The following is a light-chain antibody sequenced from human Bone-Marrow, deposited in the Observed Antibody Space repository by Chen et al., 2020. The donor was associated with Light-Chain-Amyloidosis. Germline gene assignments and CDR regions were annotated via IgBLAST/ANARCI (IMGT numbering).Light chain of an antibody. CDR3: ISHTSSGTLWV. Sequence: QSALTQPASVSGSPGQSFTISCTGTSSDVGGYDLVSWYQQYPGKAPKLMIYEVTNRPSGISNRFSGSKSVNTASLTISGLQAEDEADYYCISHTSSGTLWVFGGGTKLTVL. J-gene: IGLJ3*02. CDR1: SSDVGGYDL. V-gene: IGLV2-14*01. CDR2: EVT.